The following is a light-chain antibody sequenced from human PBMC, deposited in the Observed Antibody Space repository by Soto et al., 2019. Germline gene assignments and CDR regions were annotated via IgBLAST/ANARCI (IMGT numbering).Light chain of an antibody. Sequence: QAVVTQPASVSGSPGQSITISCTGTSSDVGGYNYVSWYQQHPGKAPKLMIYEVSNRPSGVSSRFSGSKSGNTASLTISGLQAEDEGDYYCCSYTRSSTYLFGTGTKLTVL. CDR3: CSYTRSSTYL. CDR1: SSDVGGYNY. V-gene: IGLV2-14*01. J-gene: IGLJ1*01. CDR2: EVS.